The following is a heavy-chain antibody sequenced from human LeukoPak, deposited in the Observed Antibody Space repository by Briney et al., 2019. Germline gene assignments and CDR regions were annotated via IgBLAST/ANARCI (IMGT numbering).Heavy chain of an antibody. D-gene: IGHD5-12*01. CDR2: IYYSGST. V-gene: IGHV4-31*03. J-gene: IGHJ4*02. CDR3: AREPGSGYDSAIDY. CDR1: GGSISSGGYY. Sequence: SQTLSLTCTVSGGSISSGGYYWSWIRQHPGKGLEWIGYIYYSGSTYYNPSLKSRVTISVDTSKNQFSLKLSSVTAANTAVYYCAREPGSGYDSAIDYWGQGTLVTVSS.